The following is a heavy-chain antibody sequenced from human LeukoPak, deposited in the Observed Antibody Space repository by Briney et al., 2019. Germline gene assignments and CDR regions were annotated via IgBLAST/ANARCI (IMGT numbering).Heavy chain of an antibody. J-gene: IGHJ4*02. CDR3: ALAVAAGDY. CDR2: IKQVGSEK. Sequence: GGSLRLSCAASGFTSSSYWMSWVRPAPGKGLGWVANIKQVGSEKYYVDSVKGRFTISRDNAKNSLYLQMNSLRAEDTAVYYCALAVAAGDYWGQGTLVTVSS. D-gene: IGHD6-13*01. CDR1: GFTSSSYW. V-gene: IGHV3-7*03.